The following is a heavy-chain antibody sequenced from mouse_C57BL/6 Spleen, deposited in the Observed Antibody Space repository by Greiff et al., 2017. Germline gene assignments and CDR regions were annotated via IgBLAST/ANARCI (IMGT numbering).Heavy chain of an antibody. J-gene: IGHJ3*01. CDR3: ARSGANWDSWFAY. V-gene: IGHV1-19*01. CDR1: GYTFTDYY. D-gene: IGHD4-1*01. Sequence: VQLQQSGPVLVKPGASVKMSCKASGYTFTDYYMNWVKQSHGKSLEWIGVINPYNGGTSYNQKFKGKDTLTVDKSSSTAYMELNSLTSEDSAVYYCARSGANWDSWFAYWGQGTLVTVSA. CDR2: INPYNGGT.